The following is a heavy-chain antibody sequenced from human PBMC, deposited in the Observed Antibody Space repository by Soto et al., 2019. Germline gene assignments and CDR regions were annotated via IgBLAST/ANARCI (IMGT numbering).Heavy chain of an antibody. D-gene: IGHD6-13*01. J-gene: IGHJ3*02. V-gene: IGHV4-59*01. Sequence: QVQLQESGPGLVKPSETLSLTCTVSGGSISSYYWSWIRQPPGKGLEWIGYIYYSGSTNYNPSLKXRCTLPXXTSKNQFSLKLSSVTAADTAVYDCAREGYSRSWYEWGAFDIWGQGTMVTVSS. CDR1: GGSISSYY. CDR3: AREGYSRSWYEWGAFDI. CDR2: IYYSGST.